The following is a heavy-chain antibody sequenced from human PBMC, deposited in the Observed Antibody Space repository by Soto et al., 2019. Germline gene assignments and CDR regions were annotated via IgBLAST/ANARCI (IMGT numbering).Heavy chain of an antibody. D-gene: IGHD2-2*02. V-gene: IGHV3-30*03. CDR3: ARAIRAGMDV. J-gene: IGHJ6*02. CDR1: GFTFSSYG. Sequence: GGSLRLSCAASGFTFSSYGMHWVRQAPGKGLEWVAVISYDGSSTSYADSVKGRFTISRDNAKNTLYLQMNSLRAEDTAVYYCARAIRAGMDVWGQGTTVTVSS. CDR2: ISYDGSST.